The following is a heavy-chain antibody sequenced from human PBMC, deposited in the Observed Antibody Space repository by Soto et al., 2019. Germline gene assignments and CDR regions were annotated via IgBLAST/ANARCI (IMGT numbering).Heavy chain of an antibody. CDR1: GFTFSSYS. D-gene: IGHD2-15*01. J-gene: IGHJ3*02. Sequence: EVQLVESGGGLVKPGGSLRLSCAASGFTFSSYSMNWVRQAPGKGLEWVSSISSSSSYIYYADSVKGRFTISRNNAKNSLYLQMNSLTAEDTAVYYCARDHGLSSYAFDIWCQGTMVTVSS. CDR2: ISSSSSYI. V-gene: IGHV3-21*01. CDR3: ARDHGLSSYAFDI.